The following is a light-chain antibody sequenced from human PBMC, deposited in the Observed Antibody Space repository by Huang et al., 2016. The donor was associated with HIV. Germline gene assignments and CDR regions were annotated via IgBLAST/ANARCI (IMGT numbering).Light chain of an antibody. V-gene: IGKV3D-15*01. CDR1: QGVRTN. Sequence: VMTQSPASLSASPGARVTLSCRASQGVRTNLAWYQQKPGQAPTLLMFGASTRATGTPPRFSGSGAGTDFTLTITSLQSSDAAIYCCQQYNDWPPLTFGGGTKVEI. CDR2: GAS. CDR3: QQYNDWPPLT. J-gene: IGKJ4*01.